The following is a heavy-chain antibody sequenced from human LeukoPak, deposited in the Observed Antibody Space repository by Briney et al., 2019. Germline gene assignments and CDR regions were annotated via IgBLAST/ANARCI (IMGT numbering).Heavy chain of an antibody. D-gene: IGHD3-22*01. V-gene: IGHV4-59*01. Sequence: SETLSLTCTVSGGSISSYYWSWIRQPPGKGLEWIGYIYYSGSTNYNPSLKSRVTISVDTSKNQFSLQLSSVTAADTAVYYCARGPYYYDSSGYFYWGQGTLVTVSS. CDR1: GGSISSYY. J-gene: IGHJ4*02. CDR2: IYYSGST. CDR3: ARGPYYYDSSGYFY.